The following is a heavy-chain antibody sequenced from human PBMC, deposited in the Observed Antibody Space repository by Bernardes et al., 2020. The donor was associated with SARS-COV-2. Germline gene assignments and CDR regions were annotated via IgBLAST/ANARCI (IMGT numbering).Heavy chain of an antibody. D-gene: IGHD2-2*01. CDR2: ITDSGDTT. CDR3: AKLRSVLWIHPYYNAMDA. V-gene: IGHV3-23*01. J-gene: IGHJ6*02. Sequence: GGSLRLSCEVSGFTFSSYTMNWVRQAPGKGLEWVSTITDSGDTTYYADSVKGRFTISRDSSKNTVYLQMNTLRPEDTAVYYCAKLRSVLWIHPYYNAMDAWGQGTTVTVSS. CDR1: GFTFSSYT.